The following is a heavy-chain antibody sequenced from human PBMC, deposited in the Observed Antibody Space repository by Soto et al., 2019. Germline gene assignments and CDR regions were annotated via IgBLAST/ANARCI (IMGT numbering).Heavy chain of an antibody. V-gene: IGHV3-23*01. CDR1: GFTFSHYT. CDR3: TTRMTAHFDY. J-gene: IGHJ4*02. CDR2: ISDRPTGHT. Sequence: PGGSLRLSCVASGFTFSHYTLNWVRRAPGKGLEWVSTISDRPTGHTHYAESVRGRSTISRDDSRDTVFLQMDSLRAEDTAVYYCTTRMTAHFDYWGQGVLVTVSS. D-gene: IGHD2-21*02.